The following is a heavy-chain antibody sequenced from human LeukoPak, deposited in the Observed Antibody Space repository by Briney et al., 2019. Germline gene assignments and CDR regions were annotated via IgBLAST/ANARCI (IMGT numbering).Heavy chain of an antibody. J-gene: IGHJ4*01. D-gene: IGHD3-3*01. V-gene: IGHV5-51*01. CDR3: ARVYDAWSGFSQYYFDY. CDR1: GYTFGNYW. CDR2: IYPDDSDV. Sequence: GESLKISCRASGYTFGNYWIGWVRQPPAKGLEWLGIIYPDDSDVKYSPSFQGQVTISADRSFNTAYLQWRSLKASDTAMYYCARVYDAWSGFSQYYFDYWGHGTLVTVSS.